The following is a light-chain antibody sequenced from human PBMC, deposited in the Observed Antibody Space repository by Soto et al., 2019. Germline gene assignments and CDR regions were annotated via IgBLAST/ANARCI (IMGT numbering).Light chain of an antibody. J-gene: IGKJ1*01. CDR2: DAS. CDR3: QQYDSQGT. CDR1: QSISSW. Sequence: DIQLTPSPSTLSPSVGPRVTITCRASQSISSWLAWYQHKPGKAPKLLIYDASNLDSGVPSRFSGSGSGTGAEFTLTISSLQPDDFATYYCQQYDSQGTFGQGTKVDI. V-gene: IGKV1-5*01.